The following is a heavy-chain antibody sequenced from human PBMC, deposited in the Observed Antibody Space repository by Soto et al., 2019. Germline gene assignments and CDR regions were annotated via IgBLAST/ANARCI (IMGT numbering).Heavy chain of an antibody. CDR3: ARSAYSSGSYLVVPFVAYATDV. J-gene: IGHJ6*02. D-gene: IGHD6-19*01. CDR2: MNPNSGNT. CDR1: GYTFTSYD. V-gene: IGHV1-8*01. Sequence: SVKVSCKASGYTFTSYDINWVRQATGQGLEWMGWMNPNSGNTGYAQKFQGRVTMTRNTSISTAYMELSSLRSEDTVEYYCARSAYSSGSYLVVPFVAYATDVCGQASTVTVSS.